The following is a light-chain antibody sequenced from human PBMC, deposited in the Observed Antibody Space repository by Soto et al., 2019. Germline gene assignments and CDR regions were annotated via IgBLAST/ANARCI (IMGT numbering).Light chain of an antibody. Sequence: EVVMTQSPAALSVSPGERATLSCRASQRINSNLAWYQQKPGQAPRLLVYGASTMATGIPARISGTGSGTEFALINSSLQSEDFAVYYCQQYNTWPGWTFGQGSKVEIK. V-gene: IGKV3-15*01. J-gene: IGKJ1*01. CDR3: QQYNTWPGWT. CDR1: QRINSN. CDR2: GAS.